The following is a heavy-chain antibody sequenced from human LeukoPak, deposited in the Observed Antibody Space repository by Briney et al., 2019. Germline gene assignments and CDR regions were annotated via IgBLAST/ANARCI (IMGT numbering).Heavy chain of an antibody. Sequence: ASAKVSCKASGYTFTDLYILWVRQAPGQGLEWMGWISAYNGNTNYAQKLQGRVTMTTDTSTSTAYMELRSLRSDDTAVYYCARDSQRSDITMGREGYWGQGTLVTVSS. D-gene: IGHD3-10*01. CDR1: GYTFTDLY. V-gene: IGHV1-18*04. CDR2: ISAYNGNT. J-gene: IGHJ4*02. CDR3: ARDSQRSDITMGREGY.